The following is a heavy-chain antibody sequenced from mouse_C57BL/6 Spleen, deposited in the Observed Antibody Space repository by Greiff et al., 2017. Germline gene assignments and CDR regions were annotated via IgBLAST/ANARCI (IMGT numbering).Heavy chain of an antibody. CDR1: GYSITSGYY. CDR3: ARDPIYYGSSYGFAY. D-gene: IGHD1-1*01. CDR2: LSYDGSN. Sequence: EVQLQQSGPGLVKPSQSLSLTCSVTGYSITSGYYWNWIRQFPGNKLEWLGYLSYDGSNNYNPSLKNRIPFTRDTSKNQFFLKLNSVTTEDTATEYCARDPIYYGSSYGFAYWGQGTLVTVSA. V-gene: IGHV3-6*01. J-gene: IGHJ3*01.